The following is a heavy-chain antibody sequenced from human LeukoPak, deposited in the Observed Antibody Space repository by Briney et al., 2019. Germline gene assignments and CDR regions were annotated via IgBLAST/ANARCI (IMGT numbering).Heavy chain of an antibody. D-gene: IGHD3-3*01. V-gene: IGHV4-39*01. CDR1: GGSISSSGYY. J-gene: IGHJ3*02. CDR3: ASIYYDFWSGYYAAFDI. Sequence: SETLSLTCTVSGGSISSSGYYWVWIRQPPGKGLEWIGSIYYSGSTYYNPSLKSRVTISGATSKNQFSLKLSSVTAADTAVYYCASIYYDFWSGYYAAFDIWGQGTMVTVSS. CDR2: IYYSGST.